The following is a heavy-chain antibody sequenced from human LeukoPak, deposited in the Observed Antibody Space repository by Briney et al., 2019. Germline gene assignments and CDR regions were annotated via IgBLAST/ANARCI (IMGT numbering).Heavy chain of an antibody. V-gene: IGHV4-34*01. D-gene: IGHD1-26*01. J-gene: IGHJ6*02. CDR3: ARVPRRRGATTAGMDV. CDR1: GGSFSGYY. CDR2: INHSGST. Sequence: SETLSLTCAVYGGSFSGYYRSWIRQPPGKGLEWIGEINHSGSTNYNPSLKSRVTISVDTSKNQFSLKLSSVTAADTAVYYCARVPRRRGATTAGMDVWGQGTTVTVSS.